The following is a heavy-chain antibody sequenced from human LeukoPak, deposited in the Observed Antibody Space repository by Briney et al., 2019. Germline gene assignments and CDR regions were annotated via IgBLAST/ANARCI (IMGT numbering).Heavy chain of an antibody. CDR3: ARGPPSGLRWGELSANFDY. Sequence: SVKVSCKASGGTFSSYAISWVRQAPGQGLEWMGRIIPILGIANYAQKFQGRVTITADKSTSTAYMELSSLRSEDTAVYYCARGPPSGLRWGELSANFDYWGQGTLVTVSS. V-gene: IGHV1-69*04. D-gene: IGHD3-16*02. CDR2: IIPILGIA. J-gene: IGHJ4*02. CDR1: GGTFSSYA.